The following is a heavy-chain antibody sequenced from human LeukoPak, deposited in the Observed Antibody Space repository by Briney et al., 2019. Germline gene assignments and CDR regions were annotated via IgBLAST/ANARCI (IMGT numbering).Heavy chain of an antibody. CDR3: VRGKLGFDP. CDR2: IYYTGST. J-gene: IGHJ5*02. Sequence: SETLSLTCTVSGGSISPYYWSWIRQPPGKGLEWIGNIYYTGSTNYNPSLKSRVTISVDTSKNQFSLKLSSATAADTALYYCVRGKLGFDPWGQGTLVTVSS. V-gene: IGHV4-59*01. CDR1: GGSISPYY.